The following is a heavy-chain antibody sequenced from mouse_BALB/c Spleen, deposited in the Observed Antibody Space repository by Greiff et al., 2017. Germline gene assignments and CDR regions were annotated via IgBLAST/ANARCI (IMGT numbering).Heavy chain of an antibody. J-gene: IGHJ4*01. D-gene: IGHD1-2*01. V-gene: IGHV5-12-1*01. CDR3: ARHYYGYHAMDY. CDR2: ISSGGGST. CDR1: GFAFSSYH. Sequence: EVKLMESGGGLVKPGGSLKLSCAASGFAFSSYHMSWVRQTPEKRLEWVAYISSGGGSTYYPDTVKGRFTISRDNAKNTLYLQMSSLKSEDTAMYYCARHYYGYHAMDYWGQGTSVTVSS.